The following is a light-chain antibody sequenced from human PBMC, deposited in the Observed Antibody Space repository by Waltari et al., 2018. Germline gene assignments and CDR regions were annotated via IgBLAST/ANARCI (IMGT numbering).Light chain of an antibody. Sequence: ETVLTQSPANLSASPGERATLSCRASQSVSSDLAWYQQKPGQAPRLLIYGASTRATAIPARFSASGSGTEFTLTISSLQSEDFAVYYCQQYNNWPPGTFGQGTTVEIK. J-gene: IGKJ1*01. CDR1: QSVSSD. CDR3: QQYNNWPPGT. CDR2: GAS. V-gene: IGKV3-15*01.